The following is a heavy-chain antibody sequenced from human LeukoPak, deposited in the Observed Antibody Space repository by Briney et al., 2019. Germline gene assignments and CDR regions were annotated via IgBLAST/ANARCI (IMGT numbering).Heavy chain of an antibody. CDR3: ARDYGSGSYSFDS. J-gene: IGHJ4*02. D-gene: IGHD3-10*01. CDR2: TRFGGSNK. CDR1: GFTLSDYG. Sequence: GGSLRLSCVASGFTLSDYGIHWVRQIAGKGLEWVAFTRFGGSNKNYSDSVKGRFTISRDNSNNVLYLQMHSLRGEDTALYYCARDYGSGSYSFDSWGQGTLVTVPS. V-gene: IGHV3-30*02.